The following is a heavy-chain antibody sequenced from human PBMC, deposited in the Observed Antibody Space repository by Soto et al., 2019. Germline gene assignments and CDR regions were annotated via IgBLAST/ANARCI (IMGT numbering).Heavy chain of an antibody. D-gene: IGHD3-10*01. V-gene: IGHV1-69*04. Sequence: ASVKVSCKASGGTFSSYTISWVRQAPGQGLEWMGRIIPILGIANYAQKFQGRVTITADKSTSTAYMELSSLRSEDTAVYYCARDYGSGSPYYYYYGMDVWGQGTTVTVSS. CDR3: ARDYGSGSPYYYYYGMDV. CDR1: GGTFSSYT. J-gene: IGHJ6*02. CDR2: IIPILGIA.